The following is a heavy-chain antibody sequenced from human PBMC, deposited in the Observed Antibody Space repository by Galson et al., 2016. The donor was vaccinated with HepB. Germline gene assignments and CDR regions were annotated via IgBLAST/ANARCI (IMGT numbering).Heavy chain of an antibody. CDR2: IYPHDPDT. D-gene: IGHD4-17*01. CDR1: GYSFTSYW. CDR3: ARPLTTLSPIDF. J-gene: IGHJ4*02. Sequence: QSGAEVKKPGESLKISCQGSGYSFTSYWIGWVRQMPGKGLEWLGIIYPHDPDTRYSPSFQGQVTISSDKSISTAYLQWSSLKATDPPMYYCARPLTTLSPIDFWGQGAMVTVSS. V-gene: IGHV5-51*01.